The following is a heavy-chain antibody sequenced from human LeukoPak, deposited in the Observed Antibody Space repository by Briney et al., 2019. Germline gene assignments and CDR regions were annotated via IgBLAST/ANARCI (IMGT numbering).Heavy chain of an antibody. V-gene: IGHV3-64*01. Sequence: PGGSLRLSCAASGFTFSSYAMHWVRQAPGKGLEYVSAISSNGGSTYYANSVKDRFTISRDNSINTLYLQMGSLRAEDMAVYYCARGPYGSESYHFDYWGQGTLVTVSS. CDR2: ISSNGGST. CDR1: GFTFSSYA. CDR3: ARGPYGSESYHFDY. J-gene: IGHJ4*02. D-gene: IGHD3-10*01.